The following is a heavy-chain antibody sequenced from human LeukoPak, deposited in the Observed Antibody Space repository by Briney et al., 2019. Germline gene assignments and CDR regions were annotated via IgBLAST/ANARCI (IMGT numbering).Heavy chain of an antibody. CDR1: GFTFSSYA. CDR3: AKPRAVVVAASFDY. V-gene: IGHV3-48*03. D-gene: IGHD2-15*01. Sequence: GGSLRLSCAASGFTFSSYAMNWVRQAPGKGLEWVSYISSSGSTIYYADSVKGRLTISRDNAKNSLYLQMNSLRAEDTAVYYCAKPRAVVVAASFDYWGQGTLVTVSS. J-gene: IGHJ4*02. CDR2: ISSSGSTI.